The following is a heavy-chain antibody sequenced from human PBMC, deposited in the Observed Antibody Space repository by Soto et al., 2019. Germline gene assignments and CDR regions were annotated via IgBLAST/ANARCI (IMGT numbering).Heavy chain of an antibody. CDR1: GFTVSSKY. V-gene: IGHV3-66*01. D-gene: IGHD2-15*01. J-gene: IGHJ6*04. CDR2: IQSGGTT. Sequence: EVQLVESGGGLVQPGGSLRLSCAASGFTVSSKYMTWVRQAPGKGLEWVSLIQSGGTTYYADSVKGRFTISRDTSENTLHLQMDSLRVEDTAVYYCARDDVLCDGGPCYGIPLYVWGKGTTVTVSS. CDR3: ARDDVLCDGGPCYGIPLYV.